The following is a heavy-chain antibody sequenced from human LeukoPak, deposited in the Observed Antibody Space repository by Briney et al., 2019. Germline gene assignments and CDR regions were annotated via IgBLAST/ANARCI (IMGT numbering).Heavy chain of an antibody. CDR1: GGSINSYY. J-gene: IGHJ2*01. CDR3: ARGWYGGSYWHFDL. V-gene: IGHV4-59*01. CDR2: IYYTGTT. D-gene: IGHD4-23*01. Sequence: PSETLSVTCSVPGGSINSYYWYWRRQPPGKGLEWIGCIYYTGTTNYNPSLESRVTISVDTSKNQLPLNLTSVTAADTAVYFCARGWYGGSYWHFDLWGRGTLVTVSS.